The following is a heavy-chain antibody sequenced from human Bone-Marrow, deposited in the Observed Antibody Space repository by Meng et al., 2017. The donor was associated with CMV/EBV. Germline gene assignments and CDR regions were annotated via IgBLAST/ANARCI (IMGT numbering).Heavy chain of an antibody. J-gene: IGHJ5*02. CDR2: MNPNSGNT. D-gene: IGHD6-6*01. CDR3: ARRGVAARRGSWFDP. Sequence: ASVKFSCKASGYTFTTYDIDWVRQATGQGLEWMGWMNPNSGNTGYAQKFEGRVTMTRNTSISTAYMELSSLRSEDTAVYYCARRGVAARRGSWFDPWGQGTPVTVSS. CDR1: GYTFTTYD. V-gene: IGHV1-8*01.